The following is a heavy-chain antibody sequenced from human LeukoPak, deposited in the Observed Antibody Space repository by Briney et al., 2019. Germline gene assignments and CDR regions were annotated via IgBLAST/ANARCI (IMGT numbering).Heavy chain of an antibody. Sequence: SVKVSCKASGGTFSSYAISWVRQAPGQGLEWMGRIIPIFGIANYAQKFQGRVTITADKSTSTAYMELSSLRSEDTAVYYCARWASTGYSYGHFDYWGQGTLVTVSS. V-gene: IGHV1-69*04. CDR2: IIPIFGIA. J-gene: IGHJ4*02. CDR1: GGTFSSYA. D-gene: IGHD5-18*01. CDR3: ARWASTGYSYGHFDY.